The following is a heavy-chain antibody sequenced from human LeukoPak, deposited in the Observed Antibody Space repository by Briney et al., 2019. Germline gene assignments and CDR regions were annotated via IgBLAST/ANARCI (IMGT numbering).Heavy chain of an antibody. Sequence: ASVKVSCKASGYTFTNYDINWVRQAAGQGLEWMGWMNPNSGNTGYAQKFQGRVTMTRNTSISTAYMELSSLRSEDTAVYYCARWETVGAIFDYWGQGTLVTVSS. V-gene: IGHV1-8*01. CDR1: GYTFTNYD. CDR3: ARWETVGAIFDY. J-gene: IGHJ4*02. CDR2: MNPNSGNT. D-gene: IGHD1-26*01.